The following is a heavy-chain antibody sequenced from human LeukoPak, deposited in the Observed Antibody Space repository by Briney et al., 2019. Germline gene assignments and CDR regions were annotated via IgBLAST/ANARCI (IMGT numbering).Heavy chain of an antibody. CDR2: ISAYNGNT. D-gene: IGHD5-12*01. V-gene: IGHV1-18*01. CDR1: GYTFTSYV. Sequence: ASVKVSCKASGYTFTSYVISWVRQAPGQGLEWMGWISAYNGNTNYAQKLQGRVTMTTDTSTSTAYMELRSLRSDDTAVYYCARDWQRGGYDYKDYWGQGTLVTVSS. J-gene: IGHJ4*02. CDR3: ARDWQRGGYDYKDY.